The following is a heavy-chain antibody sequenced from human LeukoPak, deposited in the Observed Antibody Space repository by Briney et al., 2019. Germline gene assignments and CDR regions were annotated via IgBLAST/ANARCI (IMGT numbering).Heavy chain of an antibody. J-gene: IGHJ4*02. D-gene: IGHD2-2*02. Sequence: ASVKVSCKASGYTFTSYGISWVRQAPGQGLEWTGWISAYNGNTNYAQKLQGRVTMTTDTSTSTAYMELRSLRSDDTAVYYCARDYDVVVPAAISSDYWGQGTLVTVSS. V-gene: IGHV1-18*01. CDR3: ARDYDVVVPAAISSDY. CDR1: GYTFTSYG. CDR2: ISAYNGNT.